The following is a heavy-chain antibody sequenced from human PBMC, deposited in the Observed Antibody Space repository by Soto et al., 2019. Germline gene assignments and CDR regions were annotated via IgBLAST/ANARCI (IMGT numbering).Heavy chain of an antibody. J-gene: IGHJ6*02. CDR2: ISGSGGST. V-gene: IGHV3-23*01. CDR1: GFTFSSYA. Sequence: EVQLLESGGGLVQPGGSLRLSCAASGFTFSSYAMSWVRQAPGKGLEWVSAISGSGGSTYYADSVKGRFTISRDNSKNTLDLQMNSLRAEDTAVYYCAKCSVNGTTVGLGPYYYYYYGMDVWGHGTTVTVSS. D-gene: IGHD1-20*01. CDR3: AKCSVNGTTVGLGPYYYYYYGMDV.